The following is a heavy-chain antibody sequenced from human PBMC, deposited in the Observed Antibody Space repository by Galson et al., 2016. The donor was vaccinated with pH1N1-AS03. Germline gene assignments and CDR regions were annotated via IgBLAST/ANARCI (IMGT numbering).Heavy chain of an antibody. CDR2: ISSDSTTM. CDR1: GFTFSRYS. CDR3: ARDGGSGGLYYFEY. J-gene: IGHJ4*02. Sequence: SLRLSCAASGFTFSRYSMKWVRQAPGKGLEWVSYISSDSTTMYYAESVRGRFTISRDNARDSLHLQMNSLRDEDTAIYYCARDGGSGGLYYFEYWGQGVLVTVSS. D-gene: IGHD2-15*01. V-gene: IGHV3-48*02.